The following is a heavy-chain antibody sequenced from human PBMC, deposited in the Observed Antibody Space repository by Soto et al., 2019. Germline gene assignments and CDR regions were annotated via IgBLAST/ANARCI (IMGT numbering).Heavy chain of an antibody. D-gene: IGHD5-12*01. V-gene: IGHV1-3*01. Sequence: QVQLVQSGAEVKKPGASVKVSCKASGYTFTSYAMHWVRQAPGQRLEWMGWIYAGNGNTKYSQKFQGRVTITRDTSASTAYMELSSLRSEDTAVYYCARDGYIVATIYYFDYWGQGTLVTVSS. CDR1: GYTFTSYA. J-gene: IGHJ4*02. CDR2: IYAGNGNT. CDR3: ARDGYIVATIYYFDY.